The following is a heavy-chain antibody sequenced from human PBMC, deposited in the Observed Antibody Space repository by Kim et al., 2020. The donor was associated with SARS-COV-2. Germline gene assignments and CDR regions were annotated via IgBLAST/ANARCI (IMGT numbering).Heavy chain of an antibody. V-gene: IGHV4-34*01. CDR3: ARGRGGVGATTFDY. J-gene: IGHJ4*02. CDR1: GGSFSGYY. CDR2: INHSGST. Sequence: SETLSLTCAVYGGSFSGYYWSWIRQPPGKGLEWIGEINHSGSTNYNPSLKSRVIITVDTSKNQFSLKLSSVTAADTAAYYCARGRGGVGATTFDYWGQG. D-gene: IGHD1-26*01.